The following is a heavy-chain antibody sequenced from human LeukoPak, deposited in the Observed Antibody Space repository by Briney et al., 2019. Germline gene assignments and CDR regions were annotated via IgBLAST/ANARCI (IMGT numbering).Heavy chain of an antibody. CDR3: ARPNFWSGYYNDY. V-gene: IGHV1-2*02. D-gene: IGHD3-3*01. J-gene: IGHJ4*02. CDR2: INPNSGGT. CDR1: GYTFTGYY. Sequence: ASVKVSCKASGYTFTGYYMHWVRQAPGQGLEWMGWINPNSGGTNYAQKFQGGVTMTRDTSVSAAYMELSRLRSDDTAVYYCARPNFWSGYYNDYWGQGTLVTVSS.